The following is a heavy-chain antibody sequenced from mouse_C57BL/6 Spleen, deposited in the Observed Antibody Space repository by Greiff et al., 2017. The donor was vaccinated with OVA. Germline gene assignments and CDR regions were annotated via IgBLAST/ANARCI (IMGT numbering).Heavy chain of an antibody. CDR2: INPNNGGT. J-gene: IGHJ2*01. D-gene: IGHD1-1*01. CDR1: GYTFTDYY. Sequence: VQLQQSGPELVKPGASVKISCKASGYTFTDYYMNWVKQSHGKSLEWIGDINPNNGGTSYNQKFKGKATLTVDKSSSTAYMELRSLTSEDSAGYYCARGLITTVVAPSYFDYWGQGTTLTVSS. CDR3: ARGLITTVVAPSYFDY. V-gene: IGHV1-26*01.